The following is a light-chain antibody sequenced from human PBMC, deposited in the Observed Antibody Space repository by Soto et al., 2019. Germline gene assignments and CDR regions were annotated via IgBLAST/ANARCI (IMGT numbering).Light chain of an antibody. CDR1: SSDVGDYKY. V-gene: IGLV2-8*01. J-gene: IGLJ1*01. Sequence: QSALTQPPSASGSPGQSVTISCTGTSSDVGDYKYVSWYQQHPGKAPKVIIYEVSKRPSGVPDRFSGSKSGNTASLTVSGLQAEDEADHYCSSYAGHNKGIFGTGTKLPVL. CDR2: EVS. CDR3: SSYAGHNKGI.